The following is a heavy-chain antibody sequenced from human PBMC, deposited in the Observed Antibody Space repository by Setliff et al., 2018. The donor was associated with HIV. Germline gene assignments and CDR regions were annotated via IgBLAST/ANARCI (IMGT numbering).Heavy chain of an antibody. CDR3: AKDLHYYDTSYYRFYWYFEH. V-gene: IGHV3-23*01. Sequence: TGGSLRLSCVASGFTFSRNVINWVRQAPGKGLEWVSGISESGANTYYADSVKGRFTISRDNSKNTLYLQMDSLRAEDTAVYYCAKDLHYYDTSYYRFYWYFEHWGRGTLVTVSS. D-gene: IGHD3-10*01. CDR1: GFTFSRNV. J-gene: IGHJ2*01. CDR2: ISESGANT.